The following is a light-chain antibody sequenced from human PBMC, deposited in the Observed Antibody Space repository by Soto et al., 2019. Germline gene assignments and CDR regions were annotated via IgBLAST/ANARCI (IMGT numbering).Light chain of an antibody. J-gene: IGLJ3*02. V-gene: IGLV1-40*01. CDR3: LSYDSSLRGVV. Sequence: QSVLTQPPSVSGAPGQRVTISCTGSSSNIGAGYDVHWYQQLPGTAPKLLIYGNNNRPSGVPDRFSGSKSGTSASLAITGIQAEDEADYYCLSYDSSLRGVVFGGGTKLTVL. CDR2: GNN. CDR1: SSNIGAGYD.